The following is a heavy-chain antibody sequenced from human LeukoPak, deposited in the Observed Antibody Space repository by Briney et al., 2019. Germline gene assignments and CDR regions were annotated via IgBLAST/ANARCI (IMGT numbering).Heavy chain of an antibody. J-gene: IGHJ4*02. D-gene: IGHD4-17*01. CDR2: IIPIFGTA. CDR1: GGTFSSYA. V-gene: IGHV1-69*06. CDR3: ASTDPMHDYGDYVPFDY. Sequence: ASVKVSCQASGGTFSSYAISWVRQPPGQGLEWMGGIIPIFGTANYAQKFQGRVTITADKSTSTAYMELSSLRSEDTAVYYCASTDPMHDYGDYVPFDYWGQGTLVTVSS.